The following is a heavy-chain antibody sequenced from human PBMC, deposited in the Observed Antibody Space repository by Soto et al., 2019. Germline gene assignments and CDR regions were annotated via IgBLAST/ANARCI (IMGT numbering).Heavy chain of an antibody. CDR2: IYYSGST. V-gene: IGHV4-59*12. D-gene: IGHD3-22*01. Sequence: SETLSLTCTVSGCSISSYYWSWIRQPPGKGLEWIGNIYYSGSTNYNPSLKSRVTISVDTSKNQFSLKLTSATAADTAVYYCARDRRSYYSDGSGLDFWGQGTLVTVSS. CDR1: GCSISSYY. J-gene: IGHJ4*02. CDR3: ARDRRSYYSDGSGLDF.